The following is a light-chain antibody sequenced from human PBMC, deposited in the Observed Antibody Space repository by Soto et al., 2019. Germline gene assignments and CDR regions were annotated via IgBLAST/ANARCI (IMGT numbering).Light chain of an antibody. Sequence: EIVLTQSPGTLSLSPGERVTVSCRASQSINSNYLAWYQQKPGQAPRLLIYGASSRATGIPDRFSGSGSGTDFTLAISRLEPEDVAVYYCQQYGSSPPRSDTFGQGTKLEIK. J-gene: IGKJ2*01. CDR1: QSINSNY. CDR2: GAS. V-gene: IGKV3-20*01. CDR3: QQYGSSPPRSDT.